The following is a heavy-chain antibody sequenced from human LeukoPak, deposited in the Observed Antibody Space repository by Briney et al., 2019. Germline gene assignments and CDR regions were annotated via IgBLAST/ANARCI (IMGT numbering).Heavy chain of an antibody. V-gene: IGHV3-21*01. CDR2: ISSSSSYI. D-gene: IGHD3-16*01. CDR1: GFTFSSYT. Sequence: GGSLRLSFEASGFTFSSYTRNWVRQPPGKGLEWVSSISSSSSYIYYADSVKGRFTISRDNAKNSLYLQMNSLRAEDTAVYYCASSDLVWDYWGQGTLVTVSS. J-gene: IGHJ4*02. CDR3: ASSDLVWDY.